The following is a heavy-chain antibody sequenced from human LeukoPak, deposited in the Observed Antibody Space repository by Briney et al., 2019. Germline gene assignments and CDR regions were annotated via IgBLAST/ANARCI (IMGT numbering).Heavy chain of an antibody. J-gene: IGHJ3*02. V-gene: IGHV4-59*08. D-gene: IGHD3-22*01. CDR2: IYYSGST. CDR1: GGSISSYY. Sequence: SETLSLTYTVSGGSISSYYWSWIRQPPGKGLEWSGYIYYSGSTNYNPSLKSRVTISVDTSKNQFSLKLSSVTAADTAVYYCARLSGYYDSSTLGGGAFDIWGQGTMVTVPS. CDR3: ARLSGYYDSSTLGGGAFDI.